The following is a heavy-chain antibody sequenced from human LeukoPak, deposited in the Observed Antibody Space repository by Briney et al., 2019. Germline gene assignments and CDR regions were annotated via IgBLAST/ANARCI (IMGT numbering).Heavy chain of an antibody. V-gene: IGHV4-59*01. D-gene: IGHD3-10*01. CDR1: GDSISTYY. Sequence: PSETLPLTCTVSGDSISTYYWSWIRQPPGKGLEWIGYIYYRVTSDYNPSLKSRVTMSVDMSTRQISLKLSSVTAADTAVYYCARAVGGDGSGSLWGPGTLVTVSS. CDR3: ARAVGGDGSGSL. CDR2: IYYRVTS. J-gene: IGHJ4*02.